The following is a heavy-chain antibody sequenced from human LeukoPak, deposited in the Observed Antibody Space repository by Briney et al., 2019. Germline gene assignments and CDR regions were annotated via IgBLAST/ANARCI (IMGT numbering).Heavy chain of an antibody. D-gene: IGHD6-13*01. CDR3: ARSIAAAGTGYFDY. Sequence: GGSLRLSCTASGFTFGDYPMSWFRQAPGKGLEWVAVISYDGSNKYYADSVKGRFTISRDNSKNTLYLQMNSLRAEDTAVYYCARSIAAAGTGYFDYWGQGTLVTVSS. CDR2: ISYDGSNK. V-gene: IGHV3-30-3*01. CDR1: GFTFGDYP. J-gene: IGHJ4*02.